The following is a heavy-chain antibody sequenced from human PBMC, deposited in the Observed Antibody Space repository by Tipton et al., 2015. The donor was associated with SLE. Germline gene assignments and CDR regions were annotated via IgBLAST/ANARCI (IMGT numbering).Heavy chain of an antibody. CDR1: GGSISSGGHY. J-gene: IGHJ2*01. V-gene: IGHV4-61*02. CDR3: ARDGVRKGWWFFDL. Sequence: GLVKPSETLSLTCTVSGGSISSGGHYWSWIRQPAGKGLEWIGRIHASGSSGSTEYNPSLKSRVSMSLDTSKNQFSLNLTSVTAADTALYYCARDGVRKGWWFFDLCGRGTLVTVSS. D-gene: IGHD3-16*01. CDR2: IHASGSSGST.